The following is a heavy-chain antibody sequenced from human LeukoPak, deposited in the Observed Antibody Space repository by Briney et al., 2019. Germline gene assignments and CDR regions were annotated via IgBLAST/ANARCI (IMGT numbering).Heavy chain of an antibody. CDR2: ISGSGGST. J-gene: IGHJ4*02. D-gene: IGHD3-22*01. CDR1: GGTFISYA. CDR3: AKEVFGSSYFEGFDY. V-gene: IGHV3-23*01. Sequence: GASVKVSCKASGGTFISYAMSWVRQAPGKGLEWVSAISGSGGSTYYADSVKGRFTISRDNSKNTLYLQMNSLRAEDTAVYYCAKEVFGSSYFEGFDYWGQGTLVTVSS.